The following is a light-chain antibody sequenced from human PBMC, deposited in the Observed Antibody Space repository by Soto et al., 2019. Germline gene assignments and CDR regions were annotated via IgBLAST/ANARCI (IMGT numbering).Light chain of an antibody. V-gene: IGKV1-5*03. CDR3: QQYNTYSP. CDR1: QSINSW. Sequence: DIQMTQSPSTLSASVGDRVTITCRASQSINSWLAWYQQKPGKAPKILIYKASILESGVPSRFSGSGSRTEFTLTISSLQPDDFATYYCQQYNTYSPFGQGTKVDIK. J-gene: IGKJ1*01. CDR2: KAS.